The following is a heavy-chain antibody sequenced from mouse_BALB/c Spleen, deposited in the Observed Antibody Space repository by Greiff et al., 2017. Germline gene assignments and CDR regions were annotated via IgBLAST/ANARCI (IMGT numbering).Heavy chain of an antibody. CDR3: ARAMDY. CDR2: ISYSGST. Sequence: EVKLQESGPGLVKPSQSLSLTCTVTGYSITRDYVWYWIRQFPGNKLEWMGYISYSGSTSYNPSLKSRISITRDTSRSPFFLQLNSVTTEDTATYYCARAMDYWGQGTSVTVSS. J-gene: IGHJ4*01. CDR1: GYSITRDYV. V-gene: IGHV3-2*02.